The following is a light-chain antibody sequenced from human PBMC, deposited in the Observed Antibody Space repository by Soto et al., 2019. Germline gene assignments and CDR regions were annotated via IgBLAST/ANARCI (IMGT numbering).Light chain of an antibody. CDR1: QSISSY. CDR2: AAS. CDR3: QQSYSTIT. J-gene: IGKJ5*01. Sequence: DIQMTQSPASLSASVGDRVTITCRASQSISSYVYWYQQKPGKAPKLLIYAASSLQSGVPSRFSGSGSGTDFTLTISSLQPEDCATYFCQQSYSTITFGQGTRREIK. V-gene: IGKV1-39*01.